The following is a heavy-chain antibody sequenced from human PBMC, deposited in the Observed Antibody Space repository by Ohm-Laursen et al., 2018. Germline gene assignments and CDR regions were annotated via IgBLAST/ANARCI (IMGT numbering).Heavy chain of an antibody. Sequence: SLRLSCAATGFTFSTYAMSWVRQAPGKGLEWVSGISGSGTNTFYADSVKGRFTISRDNSKNTLYLQMNSLRAEDTAVYYCARVYEGEFFDYWGQGTLVTVSS. V-gene: IGHV3-23*01. J-gene: IGHJ4*02. D-gene: IGHD3-16*01. CDR2: ISGSGTNT. CDR3: ARVYEGEFFDY. CDR1: GFTFSTYA.